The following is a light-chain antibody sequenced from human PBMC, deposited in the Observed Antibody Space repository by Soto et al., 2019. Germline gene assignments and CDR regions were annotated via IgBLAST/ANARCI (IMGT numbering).Light chain of an antibody. CDR3: QQTYNSPPT. V-gene: IGKV1-39*01. CDR2: ATS. Sequence: DIQMTQSPSSLSASVGDRVTITCRASQTIRSYLNWYQQKPGTAPKLLIYATSSLQSGVPSRFSGSGSGTDFTRTISSLQPEDFATYYCQQTYNSPPTFGQGTKVEIK. CDR1: QTIRSY. J-gene: IGKJ1*01.